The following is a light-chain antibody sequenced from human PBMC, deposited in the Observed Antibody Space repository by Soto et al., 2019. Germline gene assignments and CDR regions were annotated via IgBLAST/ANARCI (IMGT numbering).Light chain of an antibody. CDR3: QQYVKSPPMFT. V-gene: IGKV1-39*01. J-gene: IGKJ2*01. Sequence: DIQMTQSPSSLSASVGDRVTITCWSSQSISSYLNWYQQKPGKAPELLIYAASSLQSGVPSRFSGSGSGTDFTLTISRLEPEDFAVYHCQQYVKSPPMFTFGQGTKLEIK. CDR1: QSISSY. CDR2: AAS.